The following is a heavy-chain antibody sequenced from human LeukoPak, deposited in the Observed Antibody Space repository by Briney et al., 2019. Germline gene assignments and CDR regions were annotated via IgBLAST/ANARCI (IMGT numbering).Heavy chain of an antibody. Sequence: GGSLRLSCAASGFTFSSYAMHWVRQAPGKGLEWVAVISYDGGNKYYADSVKGRFTISRDNSKNTLYLQMNSLRAEDTAVYYCARDWVDGYYYYGMDVWGKGTTVTVSS. J-gene: IGHJ6*04. CDR3: ARDWVDGYYYYGMDV. D-gene: IGHD5-12*01. CDR2: ISYDGGNK. V-gene: IGHV3-30*04. CDR1: GFTFSSYA.